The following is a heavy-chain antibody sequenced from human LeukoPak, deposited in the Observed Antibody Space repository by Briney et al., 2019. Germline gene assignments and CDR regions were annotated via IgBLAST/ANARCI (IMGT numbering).Heavy chain of an antibody. J-gene: IGHJ4*02. CDR1: GYTFTGYY. CDR3: ARDRIGDCGTTSCYLAY. V-gene: IGHV1-2*02. Sequence: GSVSVSCNTSGYTFTGYYIHWVRQAPGQGVEGMGWINPNSGDTNYAQKFQGRVTMTRDTSIRTAYMDLSRLTSDDTAVYFCARDRIGDCGTTSCYLAYWGQGTLVTVSS. D-gene: IGHD2-2*01. CDR2: INPNSGDT.